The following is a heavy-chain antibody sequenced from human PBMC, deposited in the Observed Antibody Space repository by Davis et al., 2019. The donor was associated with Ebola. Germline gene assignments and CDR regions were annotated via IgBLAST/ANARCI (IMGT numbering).Heavy chain of an antibody. D-gene: IGHD2-8*01. Sequence: GESLKISCAASGFTFSSYTINWVRQAPGKGLEWVGRIKSKTDGGTTDYAAPVKGRFTISRDDSKNTLYLQMNSLKTEDTAVYYCTTESVSYDFDYWGQGTLVTVSS. J-gene: IGHJ4*02. V-gene: IGHV3-15*01. CDR2: IKSKTDGGTT. CDR1: GFTFSSYT. CDR3: TTESVSYDFDY.